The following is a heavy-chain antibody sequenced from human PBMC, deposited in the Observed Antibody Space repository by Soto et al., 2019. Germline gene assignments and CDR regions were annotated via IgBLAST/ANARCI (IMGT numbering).Heavy chain of an antibody. J-gene: IGHJ5*02. D-gene: IGHD2-2*01. Sequence: GGSLRLSCAASGFTFSSYGMHWVRQAPGKGLEWVAVIWYDGSNEYYADSVKGRFTISRDNSKNTLYLQMNSLRAEDTAVYYCARETCSSTSCYFNWFDPWGQGTLVTVSS. CDR2: IWYDGSNE. CDR3: ARETCSSTSCYFNWFDP. V-gene: IGHV3-33*01. CDR1: GFTFSSYG.